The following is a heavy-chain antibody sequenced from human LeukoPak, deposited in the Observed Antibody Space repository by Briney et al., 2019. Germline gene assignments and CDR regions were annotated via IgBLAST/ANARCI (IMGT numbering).Heavy chain of an antibody. Sequence: GGSLRLSCAASGFTFSSYAMRWVRQAPGKGLAGVSAIRCSGGSTFYADYVKGRITISRDKSKITLYVQMNSRRAEYTAVYDWARVQVFNGDTAIFFDYWGQGTRVTVSS. V-gene: IGHV3-23*01. CDR2: IRCSGGST. J-gene: IGHJ4*02. CDR3: ARVQVFNGDTAIFFDY. D-gene: IGHD5-18*01. CDR1: GFTFSSYA.